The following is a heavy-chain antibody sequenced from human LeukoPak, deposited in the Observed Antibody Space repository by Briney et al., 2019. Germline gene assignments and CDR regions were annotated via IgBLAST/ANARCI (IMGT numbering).Heavy chain of an antibody. CDR2: ICSGGST. Sequence: PGGSLRLSCAASGFTVSSNYMSWVRQAPGKGLEWVSVICSGGSTYYADSVKGRFTISRDNSKNTLYLQMNSLRAEDTAVYYCAKNSKPAARYYYYYMDVWGKGTTVTISS. V-gene: IGHV3-66*02. D-gene: IGHD2-2*01. J-gene: IGHJ6*03. CDR1: GFTVSSNY. CDR3: AKNSKPAARYYYYYMDV.